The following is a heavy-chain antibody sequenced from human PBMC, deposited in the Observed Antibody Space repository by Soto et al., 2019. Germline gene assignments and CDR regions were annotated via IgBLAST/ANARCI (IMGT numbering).Heavy chain of an antibody. D-gene: IGHD5-12*01. V-gene: IGHV3-21*01. CDR3: DRDYGGYDPPPAY. Sequence: EVQLVESGGGLVKPGGSLRLSCAASGFTFSSYSMNWVRQAPGKGLEWVSSISSSSSYIYYADSVKGRFTISRDNAKNSLYLQMNSLRGEDTAVYYCDRDYGGYDPPPAYWGQGTLVTVSS. J-gene: IGHJ4*02. CDR1: GFTFSSYS. CDR2: ISSSSSYI.